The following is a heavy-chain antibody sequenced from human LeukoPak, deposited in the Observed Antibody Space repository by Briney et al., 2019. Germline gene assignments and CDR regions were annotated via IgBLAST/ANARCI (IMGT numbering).Heavy chain of an antibody. CDR3: ARDVGYCSSTSCYPHYFDY. Sequence: AGSLRLSCAASVFTFSSSAMHWVRQAPGKGLERVADISYDGSNKYYADSVKGRFTISRDNSRNTLDLQMNSLRGEDTAVYYCARDVGYCSSTSCYPHYFDYWGQGTLVTVPS. CDR1: VFTFSSSA. V-gene: IGHV3-30-3*01. D-gene: IGHD2-2*01. CDR2: ISYDGSNK. J-gene: IGHJ4*02.